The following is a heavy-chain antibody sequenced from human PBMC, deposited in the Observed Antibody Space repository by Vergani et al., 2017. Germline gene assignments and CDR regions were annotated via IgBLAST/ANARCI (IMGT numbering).Heavy chain of an antibody. CDR2: INPNSGGT. D-gene: IGHD6-13*01. CDR3: ARGGGSSSWYGLIVDYTGYYFDY. Sequence: QVQLVQSGAEVKKPGASVKVSCKASGYTFTGYYMHWARQAPGQGLEWMGWINPNSGGTNYAQKFQGRVTMTRDTSISTAYMELSRLRSDDTAVYYCARGGGSSSWYGLIVDYTGYYFDYWGQGTLVTVSS. CDR1: GYTFTGYY. J-gene: IGHJ4*02. V-gene: IGHV1-2*02.